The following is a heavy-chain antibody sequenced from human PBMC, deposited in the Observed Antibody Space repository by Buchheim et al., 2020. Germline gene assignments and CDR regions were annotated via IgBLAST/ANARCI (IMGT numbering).Heavy chain of an antibody. Sequence: QVQLVQSGAEVKKPGASLKVSCKASGYTFTGYYLHWVRQAPGQGLEWMGWINPNSGDTNYAQKFQGRVTMTSDTSISTAYMALSRLGSDDTAVYYCARGTYYYDSSGYYEDYWGQGTL. CDR1: GYTFTGYY. J-gene: IGHJ4*02. CDR2: INPNSGDT. D-gene: IGHD3-22*01. V-gene: IGHV1-2*02. CDR3: ARGTYYYDSSGYYEDY.